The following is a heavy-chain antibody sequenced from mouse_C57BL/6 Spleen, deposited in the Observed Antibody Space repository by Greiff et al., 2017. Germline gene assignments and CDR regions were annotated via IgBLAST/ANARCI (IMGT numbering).Heavy chain of an antibody. CDR1: GYTFTSYW. CDR2: IDPSDSYT. Sequence: QVQLQQPGAELVMPGASVKLSCKASGYTFTSYWMPWVKQRPGQGLEWIGEIDPSDSYTNYNQKFKGKSTLTVDKSSSTAYMQLSSLTSEDSAVYYCARTALRNFDVWGTGTTVTVSS. D-gene: IGHD1-1*01. J-gene: IGHJ1*03. V-gene: IGHV1-69*01. CDR3: ARTALRNFDV.